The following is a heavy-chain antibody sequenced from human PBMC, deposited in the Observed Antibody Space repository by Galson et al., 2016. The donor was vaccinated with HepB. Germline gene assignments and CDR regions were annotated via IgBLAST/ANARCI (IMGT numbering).Heavy chain of an antibody. J-gene: IGHJ1*01. CDR3: AQDKASMSVGATNFQH. V-gene: IGHV3-9*01. D-gene: IGHD1-26*01. CDR2: ISWNSGSI. CDR1: GFIFKDYA. Sequence: SLRLSCAASGFIFKDYAMHWVRHAPGKGLEWVSSISWNSGSIGYADSVKGRFTISRDNAKSPLYLQMNSLRAEDTAFYYCAQDKASMSVGATNFQHWGQGTLVTVSS.